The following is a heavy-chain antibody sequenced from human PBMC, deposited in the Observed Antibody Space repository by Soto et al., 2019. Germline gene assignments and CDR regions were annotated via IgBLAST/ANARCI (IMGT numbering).Heavy chain of an antibody. CDR2: ISAYNGHT. V-gene: IGHV1-18*01. J-gene: IGHJ4*02. CDR1: GYTFTNYG. CDR3: ARKGAGTNPLGY. Sequence: QVQLVQSGPEVKKPGASVKVSCKASGYTFTNYGFNWVRQAPGQGLEWMGWISAYNGHTKYSQIFQARVIMTTDTSTSTAYMELRSLTSDDTAVYYCARKGAGTNPLGYWCQGTLVTVSS. D-gene: IGHD2-8*01.